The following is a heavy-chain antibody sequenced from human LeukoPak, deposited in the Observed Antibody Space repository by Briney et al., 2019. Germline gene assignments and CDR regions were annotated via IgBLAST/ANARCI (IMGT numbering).Heavy chain of an antibody. V-gene: IGHV3-11*01. Sequence: GGSLRLSCAASGFTFSDYYMSWIRQAPGKGLECVSYISSSGSTIYYADSVKGRFTISRDNAKNSLYLQMNSLRAEDTAVYYCARLPAARYYYYMDVWGKGTTVTVSS. D-gene: IGHD2-2*01. CDR3: ARLPAARYYYYMDV. CDR1: GFTFSDYY. J-gene: IGHJ6*03. CDR2: ISSSGSTI.